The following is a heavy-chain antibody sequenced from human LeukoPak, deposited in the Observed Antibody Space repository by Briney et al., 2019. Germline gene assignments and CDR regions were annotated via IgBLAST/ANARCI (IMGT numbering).Heavy chain of an antibody. V-gene: IGHV4-59*01. CDR2: IYYSGST. CDR3: AHYGSGRVFGY. Sequence: KPSETLSLTCTVSGGSISSYYWSWIRQPPGEGLEWIGYIYYSGSTNYNPSLKSRVTISVDTSKNQFSLKLSSVTAADTAVYYCAHYGSGRVFGYWGQGTLVTVSS. D-gene: IGHD3-10*01. J-gene: IGHJ4*02. CDR1: GGSISSYY.